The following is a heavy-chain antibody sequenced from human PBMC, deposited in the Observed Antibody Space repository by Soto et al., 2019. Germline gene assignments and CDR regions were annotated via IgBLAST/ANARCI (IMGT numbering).Heavy chain of an antibody. CDR3: ARDVIGHDSSGYYPTTFDY. J-gene: IGHJ4*02. V-gene: IGHV1-46*01. CDR1: GYTFTKFH. Sequence: ASVKVSCKASGYTFTKFHIHWVRRAPGQGLEWMGMIDPSGGVTRDAQRFQGRITMTSDTSTSSVYMELRGLTSEDTAVYYCARDVIGHDSSGYYPTTFDYWGQGTLVTVSS. CDR2: IDPSGGVT. D-gene: IGHD3-22*01.